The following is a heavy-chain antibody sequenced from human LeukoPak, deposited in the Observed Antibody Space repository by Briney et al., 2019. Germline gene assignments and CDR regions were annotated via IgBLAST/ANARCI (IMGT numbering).Heavy chain of an antibody. V-gene: IGHV3-21*04. D-gene: IGHD2-2*02. CDR1: GFTFSGYG. Sequence: NPGGSLRLSCAASGFTFSGYGMFWVRQAPGKGLEWISSISIGGTYIYYADSVKGRFTISRDNSKNTLYLQMNSLRAEDTAVYYCAKEILGANWVVVPAAIPKPIRDVWGKGTTVTVSS. CDR2: ISIGGTYI. J-gene: IGHJ6*04. CDR3: AKEILGANWVVVPAAIPKPIRDV.